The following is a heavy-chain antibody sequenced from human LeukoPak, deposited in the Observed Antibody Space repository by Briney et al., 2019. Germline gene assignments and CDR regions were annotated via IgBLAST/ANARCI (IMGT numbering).Heavy chain of an antibody. J-gene: IGHJ3*02. V-gene: IGHV1-18*01. D-gene: IGHD1-26*01. Sequence: ASVKVSCKASGYTFTSYGISWVRQAPGQGLEWMGWISAYNGNTNYAQKLQGRVTMTTDTSTSTAYMELRSLRSDDTAVYYCANGGRYSGSLIPFDAFDIWGQGTMVTVSS. CDR3: ANGGRYSGSLIPFDAFDI. CDR1: GYTFTSYG. CDR2: ISAYNGNT.